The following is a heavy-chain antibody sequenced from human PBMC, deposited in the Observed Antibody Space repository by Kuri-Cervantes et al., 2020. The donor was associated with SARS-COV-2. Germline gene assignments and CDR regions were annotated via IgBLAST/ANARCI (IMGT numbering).Heavy chain of an antibody. J-gene: IGHJ6*02. V-gene: IGHV3-23*01. D-gene: IGHD6-13*01. CDR3: ARDSPDSSSWYYYYYGMDV. CDR1: GLSFSNYA. Sequence: GGSLRLSCAASGLSFSNYAMSWVRQAPGKGLEWVSSISGSGDDTHYADSVKGRFTISRDNSKNTLYLRMNSLRAEDTAVYYCARDSPDSSSWYYYYYGMDVWGQGTTVTVSS. CDR2: ISGSGDDT.